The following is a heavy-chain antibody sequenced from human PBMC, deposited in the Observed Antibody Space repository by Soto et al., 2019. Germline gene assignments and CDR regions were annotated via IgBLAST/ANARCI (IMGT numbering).Heavy chain of an antibody. CDR1: GYTFTSYA. J-gene: IGHJ3*02. D-gene: IGHD2-15*01. CDR2: ISAYNGNT. V-gene: IGHV1-18*01. Sequence: ASVKVSCKASGYTFTSYAMHWVRQAPGQRLEWMGWISAYNGNTNYAQKLQGRVTMTTDTSTSTAYMELRSLRSDDTAVYYCARQGSIVVVVAASSDAFDIWGQGTMVTVSS. CDR3: ARQGSIVVVVAASSDAFDI.